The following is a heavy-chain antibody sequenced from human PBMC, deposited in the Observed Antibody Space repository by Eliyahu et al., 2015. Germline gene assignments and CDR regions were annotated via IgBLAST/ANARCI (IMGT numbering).Heavy chain of an antibody. CDR1: GYTFRNYA. V-gene: IGHV1-3*01. J-gene: IGHJ6*02. CDR3: ARGAYYFESYGMDV. Sequence: QDQLVQSGAEVKKPGASVKVSCKXSGYTFRNYAINWVRQAPGQRLEWMGWINAGNGDSKYSQKFQGRVTITRDTTASTAYMELSSLRSEDTAVYYCARGAYYFESYGMDVWGQGTTVTVSS. D-gene: IGHD3-22*01. CDR2: INAGNGDS.